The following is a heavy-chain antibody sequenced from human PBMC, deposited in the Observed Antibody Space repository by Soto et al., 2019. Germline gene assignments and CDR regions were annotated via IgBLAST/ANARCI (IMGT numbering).Heavy chain of an antibody. CDR2: INHSGST. V-gene: IGHV4-34*01. J-gene: IGHJ5*02. D-gene: IGHD4-17*01. CDR3: ARGTLPGHYGDHATVYNWFDP. CDR1: GGSFSGYY. Sequence: SETLSLTCAVYGGSFSGYYWSWIRQPPGKGLEWIGEINHSGSTNYNPSLKSRVTISVDTSKNQFSLKLSSVTAADTAVYYCARGTLPGHYGDHATVYNWFDPWGQGTLVTVS.